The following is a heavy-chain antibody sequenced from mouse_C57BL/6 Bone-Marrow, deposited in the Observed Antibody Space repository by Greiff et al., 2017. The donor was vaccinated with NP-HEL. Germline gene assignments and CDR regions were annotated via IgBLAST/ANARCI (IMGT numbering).Heavy chain of an antibody. V-gene: IGHV1-19*01. CDR3: ARGGLYYGNSYYFDY. J-gene: IGHJ2*01. D-gene: IGHD2-1*01. CDR1: GYTFTDYY. Sequence: VQLQQSGPVLVKPGASVKMSCKASGYTFTDYYMNWVKQSHGKSLEWIGVINPYNGGTSYNQKFKGKATLTVDKSSSTAYMELNSLTSEDSAVYYCARGGLYYGNSYYFDYWGQGTTLTVSS. CDR2: INPYNGGT.